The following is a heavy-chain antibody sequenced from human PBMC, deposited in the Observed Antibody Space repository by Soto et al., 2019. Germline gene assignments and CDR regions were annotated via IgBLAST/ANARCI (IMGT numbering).Heavy chain of an antibody. CDR3: AIHGRGLGDYVFGGGPGGV. CDR2: IYYSGST. V-gene: IGHV4-39*01. J-gene: IGHJ6*04. Sequence: SETLSLTCTVSGGSISSSIYYWGWIRQPPGKGLEWIGSIYYSGSTYYNPSLKSRFTISVDTSKNQFSLKLSSVTAADTAVYYCAIHGRGLGDYVFGGGPGGVGGKGTTVTVSS. CDR1: GGSISSSIYY. D-gene: IGHD3-3*01.